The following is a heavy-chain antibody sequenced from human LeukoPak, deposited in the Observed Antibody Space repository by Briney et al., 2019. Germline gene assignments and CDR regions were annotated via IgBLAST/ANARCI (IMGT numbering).Heavy chain of an antibody. CDR3: ARYRGNYRAFEI. D-gene: IGHD1-26*01. Sequence: PGGSLRLSRAASGFTFSSYSMSWVRQAPGKGLEWLANIKQDGSEKYYVDSVKGRFTISRDNPKNSLYLQMNSLRAEDTAVYYCARYRGNYRAFEIWGQGTMVTVSS. CDR2: IKQDGSEK. V-gene: IGHV3-7*05. CDR1: GFTFSSYS. J-gene: IGHJ3*02.